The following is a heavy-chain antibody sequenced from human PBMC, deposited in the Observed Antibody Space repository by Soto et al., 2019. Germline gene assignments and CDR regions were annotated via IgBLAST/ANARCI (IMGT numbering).Heavy chain of an antibody. D-gene: IGHD5-12*01. J-gene: IGHJ4*02. Sequence: GGSLRLSCVGSGVTFTSHAINWVRQAPGRGLEWISYISGDGSAIYEADSVKGRFTVSRDNAKHSLYLQMNSLRDEDTAVYYCARDSGYDYRLDFWGRGALVTVSS. V-gene: IGHV3-48*02. CDR1: GVTFTSHA. CDR3: ARDSGYDYRLDF. CDR2: ISGDGSAI.